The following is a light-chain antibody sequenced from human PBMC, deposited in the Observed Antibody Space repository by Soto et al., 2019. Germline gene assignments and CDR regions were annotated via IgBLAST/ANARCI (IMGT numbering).Light chain of an antibody. CDR3: CSFADSSTHVL. CDR2: EGN. J-gene: IGLJ2*01. Sequence: QSALTQPASVSGSPGQSITISCTGTSSDIGNYNLVSWYQQLPGKAPKLMIYEGNKRPSGVSDRFSASKSGNTASLTISGLQAEDEADYYCCSFADSSTHVLFGGGTKLTVL. V-gene: IGLV2-23*01. CDR1: SSDIGNYNL.